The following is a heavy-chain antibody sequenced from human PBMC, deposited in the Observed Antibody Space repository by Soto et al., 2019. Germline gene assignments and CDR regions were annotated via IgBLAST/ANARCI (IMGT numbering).Heavy chain of an antibody. CDR1: GYTFTGCY. J-gene: IGHJ3*02. Sequence: ASVKVSCKASGYTFTGCYMHWVRQAPGQGLEWMGWINPNSGGTNYAQKFQGRVTMTRDTSISTAYMELSRPRSDDTAVYYCASIRQWLVQGAFDIWGQGTMVTVSS. D-gene: IGHD6-19*01. V-gene: IGHV1-2*02. CDR3: ASIRQWLVQGAFDI. CDR2: INPNSGGT.